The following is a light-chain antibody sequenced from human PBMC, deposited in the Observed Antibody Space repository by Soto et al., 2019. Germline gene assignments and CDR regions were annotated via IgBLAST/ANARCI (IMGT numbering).Light chain of an antibody. J-gene: IGKJ3*01. CDR3: LQGLSGFT. V-gene: IGKV2-28*01. CDR2: LGS. CDR1: QTLLHTNGYNY. Sequence: DIVMTQSPLSLPVTPGEPASISCRSSQTLLHTNGYNYLEWYLQKPGQSPQLLIYLGSDRASGVPDRFSGSGSGTDFALKISRVEAEDVGVYYCLQGLSGFTFGPGTKVEIK.